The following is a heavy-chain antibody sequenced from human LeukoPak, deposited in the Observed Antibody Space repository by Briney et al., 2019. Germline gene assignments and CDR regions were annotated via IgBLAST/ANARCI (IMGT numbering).Heavy chain of an antibody. D-gene: IGHD3-10*01. CDR2: ISSSGSTI. J-gene: IGHJ6*04. CDR3: ARLAYGSGPYGMDV. V-gene: IGHV3-48*03. CDR1: GFTFSSYE. Sequence: GESLRLSCAASGFTFSSYEMNWVRQAPGKGLEWVSYISSSGSTIYYADPVKGRFTISRDNAKNSLYLQMNSLRAEDTAVYYCARLAYGSGPYGMDVWGKGTTVTVSS.